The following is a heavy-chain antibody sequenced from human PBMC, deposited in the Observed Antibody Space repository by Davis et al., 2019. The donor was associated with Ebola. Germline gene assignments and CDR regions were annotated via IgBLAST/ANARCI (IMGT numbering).Heavy chain of an antibody. J-gene: IGHJ3*01. CDR3: SRGWLRTGFDV. D-gene: IGHD3/OR15-3a*01. V-gene: IGHV6-1*01. CDR1: GDSVSRAG. CDR2: TYYSSRWYN. Sequence: HSQTLSLTCAISGDSVSRAGWNWIRQSPSRGLEWLGRTYYSSRWYNDYAVSMKSRSTINPDTSKNQFSLHLNSVTSEDTAVYYCSRGWLRTGFDVWGLGTMIIVSS.